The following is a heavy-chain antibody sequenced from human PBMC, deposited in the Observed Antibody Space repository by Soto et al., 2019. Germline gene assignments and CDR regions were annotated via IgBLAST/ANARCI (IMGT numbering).Heavy chain of an antibody. J-gene: IGHJ6*02. CDR1: GDSVSSNSAA. CDR2: TYYRSKWYN. Sequence: SQTLSLTCAISGDSVSSNSAAWDCSIQSPSRFLEWLGRTYYRSKWYNDYAVSVKSRITINPDTSKNQFSLQLNSVTPEDTAVYYCAKSRVGIFGVVYYYYGMDVWGQGTTVTVSS. V-gene: IGHV6-1*01. CDR3: AKSRVGIFGVVYYYYGMDV. D-gene: IGHD3-3*01.